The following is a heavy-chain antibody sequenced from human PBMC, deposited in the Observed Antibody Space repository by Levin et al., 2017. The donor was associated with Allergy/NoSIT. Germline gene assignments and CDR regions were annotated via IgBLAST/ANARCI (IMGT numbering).Heavy chain of an antibody. CDR3: ARHTITLGELSS. V-gene: IGHV5-51*01. D-gene: IGHD3-16*02. CDR1: GYNFTNYW. J-gene: IGHJ1*01. Sequence: RGESLKISCKASGYNFTNYWIGWVRQMPGKGLEWMGIIYPGDSDVRYSPSFQGQVTISADKSISTAYLHWSSLKASDTAMYYCARHTITLGELSSWGQGTLVTVSS. CDR2: IYPGDSDV.